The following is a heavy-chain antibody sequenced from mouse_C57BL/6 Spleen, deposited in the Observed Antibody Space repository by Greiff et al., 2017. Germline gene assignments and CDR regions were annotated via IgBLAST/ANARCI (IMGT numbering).Heavy chain of an antibody. CDR2: IYPRSGNT. J-gene: IGHJ4*01. CDR3: ARGDDYDRDYYAMDD. CDR1: GYTFTSYG. V-gene: IGHV1-81*01. Sequence: QVQLQQSGAELARPGASVKLSCKASGYTFTSYGISWVKQRTGQGLEWIGEIYPRSGNTYYNEKFKGKATLTADKSSSTAYMELRSLTSEDSAVYFCARGDDYDRDYYAMDDWGQGTSVTVSS. D-gene: IGHD2-4*01.